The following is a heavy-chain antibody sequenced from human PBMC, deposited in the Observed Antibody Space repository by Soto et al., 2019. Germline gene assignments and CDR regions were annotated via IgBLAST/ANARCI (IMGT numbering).Heavy chain of an antibody. J-gene: IGHJ3*02. CDR3: ARRYGGKPHDAFDI. CDR1: GGTFSSYA. CDR2: IIPIFGTA. Sequence: QVQLVQSGAEVKKPGSSVKVSCKASGGTFSSYAISWVRQAPGQGLEWMGGIIPIFGTANYAQKFQGRVTITADESTRTAYMGLSSLRSEDTAVYYCARRYGGKPHDAFDIWGQGTMVTVSS. V-gene: IGHV1-69*12. D-gene: IGHD4-17*01.